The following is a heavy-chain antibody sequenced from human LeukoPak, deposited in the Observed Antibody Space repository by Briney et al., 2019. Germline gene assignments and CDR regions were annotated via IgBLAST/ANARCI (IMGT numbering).Heavy chain of an antibody. CDR2: IYYSGST. J-gene: IGHJ6*02. D-gene: IGHD1-26*01. CDR1: GGSISSYY. V-gene: IGHV4-59*08. CDR3: ARLGSTPGYYYYYGMDV. Sequence: SETLSLNCTVSGGSISSYYWSWIRQPPGKGLEWIGYIYYSGSTNYNPSLKSRVTISVDTSKNQFSLKLSSVTAADTAVYYCARLGSTPGYYYYYGMDVWGQGTTVTVSS.